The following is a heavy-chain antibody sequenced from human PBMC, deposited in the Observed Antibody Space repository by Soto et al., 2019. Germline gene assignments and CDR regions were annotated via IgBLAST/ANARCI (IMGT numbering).Heavy chain of an antibody. J-gene: IGHJ4*02. Sequence: PLEALSRTCAVSVYSISSGYYWGCIRQPPGKGLEWIGSIYHSGSTYYNPSLKSRVTISVDTSKNQFSLKLSSVTAADTAVYYCARDRGRYFDWLLPSYYFDYWGQGTLVTVSS. CDR3: ARDRGRYFDWLLPSYYFDY. V-gene: IGHV4-38-2*02. D-gene: IGHD3-9*01. CDR1: VYSISSGYY. CDR2: IYHSGST.